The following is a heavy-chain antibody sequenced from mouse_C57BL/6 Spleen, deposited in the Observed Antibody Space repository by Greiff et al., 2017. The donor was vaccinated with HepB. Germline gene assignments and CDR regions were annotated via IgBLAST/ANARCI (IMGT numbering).Heavy chain of an antibody. V-gene: IGHV2-6*01. J-gene: IGHJ3*01. CDR1: GFSLTSYG. CDR2: IWGVGST. Sequence: VQRVESGPGLVAPSQSLSITCTVSGFSLTSYGVDWVRQSPGKGLEWLGVIWGVGSTNYNSALKSRLSISKDNSKSQVFLKMNSLQTDDTAMYYCASRGSFPFLAYWGQGTLVTVSA. CDR3: ASRGSFPFLAY.